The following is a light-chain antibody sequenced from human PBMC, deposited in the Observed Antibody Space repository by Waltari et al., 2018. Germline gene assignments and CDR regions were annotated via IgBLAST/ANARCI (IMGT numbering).Light chain of an antibody. CDR1: QSLFYSPKNKNY. J-gene: IGKJ2*03. V-gene: IGKV4-1*01. CDR3: QQYYSTLG. Sequence: DIEMTQSPDSLGVSLGERATITCKSSQSLFYSPKNKNYLAWYQQKRGQPPRLHISWASTRESGVPDRFSGSGSGTYFTLTISSLQAEDVAVYYCQQYYSTLGFGQGTKLEIK. CDR2: WAS.